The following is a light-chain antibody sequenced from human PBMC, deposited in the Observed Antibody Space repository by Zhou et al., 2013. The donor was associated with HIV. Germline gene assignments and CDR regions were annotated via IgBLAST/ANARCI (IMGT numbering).Light chain of an antibody. Sequence: EIVLTQSPGTLSLSPGERATLSCRASQSVSNSYLAWYQQKPGQAPRLVIYGASSRATGIPDRFSGSGFGTDFTLSISRLEPEDFAVYYCQQYGSSFTFGPGTKVDI. CDR2: GAS. CDR3: QQYGSSFT. J-gene: IGKJ3*01. CDR1: QSVSNSY. V-gene: IGKV3-20*01.